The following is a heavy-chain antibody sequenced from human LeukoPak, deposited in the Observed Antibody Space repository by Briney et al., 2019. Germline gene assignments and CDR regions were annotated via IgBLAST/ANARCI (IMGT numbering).Heavy chain of an antibody. CDR3: VSSRGYSYGYFDY. CDR2: FYTSGST. J-gene: IGHJ4*02. D-gene: IGHD5-18*01. Sequence: SETLSLTCSVSGGSISSYYWSWIRQPAGKGLEWIGRFYTSGSTNYNPSLKSRVTMSVDTSKNQFSLKLSSVTAADTAVYYCVSSRGYSYGYFDYWGQGTLVTVSS. V-gene: IGHV4-4*07. CDR1: GGSISSYY.